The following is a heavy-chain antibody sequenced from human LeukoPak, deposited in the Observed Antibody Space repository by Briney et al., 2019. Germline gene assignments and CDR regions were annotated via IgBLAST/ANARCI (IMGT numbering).Heavy chain of an antibody. CDR2: ISGSSSYI. D-gene: IGHD6-19*01. J-gene: IGHJ3*02. CDR3: ARVTIAVAGTYAFDI. CDR1: GFIFSSYE. V-gene: IGHV3-21*01. Sequence: GGSLRLSCAASGFIFSSYEMSWVRQAPGKGLEWVSYISGSSSYIYYADSVKGRFTISRDNAKNSLYLQMNSLRAEDTAVYYCARVTIAVAGTYAFDIWGQGTMVTVSS.